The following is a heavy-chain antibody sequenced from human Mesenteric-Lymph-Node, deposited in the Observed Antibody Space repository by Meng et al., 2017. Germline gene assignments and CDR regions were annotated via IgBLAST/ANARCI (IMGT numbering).Heavy chain of an antibody. J-gene: IGHJ4*02. CDR3: ARRAPYYDILTGYYGYYFDY. CDR1: GYTFTSYD. D-gene: IGHD3-9*01. Sequence: ASVKVSCKASGYTFTSYDINWVRQATGQGLEWIGWMNPNSGNTGYAQKFQGRVTMTRNTSISTAYMELSSLRSEDTAVYYCARRAPYYDILTGYYGYYFDYWGQGTLVTVSS. V-gene: IGHV1-8*02. CDR2: MNPNSGNT.